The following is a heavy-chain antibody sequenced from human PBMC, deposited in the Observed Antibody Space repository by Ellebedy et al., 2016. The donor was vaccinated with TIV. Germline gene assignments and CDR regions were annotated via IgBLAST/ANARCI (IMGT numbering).Heavy chain of an antibody. J-gene: IGHJ4*02. CDR3: AKNAYGSGSHFYFDY. CDR2: ISGNGYSI. CDR1: GLTLSSYA. D-gene: IGHD3-10*01. Sequence: GGSLRLXCAASGLTLSSYAMRWVRQAPGKGLEWVSVISGNGYSIYYADSVKGRFTISRDDSKNTLFLQMNSLRAEDTAVYYCAKNAYGSGSHFYFDYWGQGSLVTVSS. V-gene: IGHV3-23*01.